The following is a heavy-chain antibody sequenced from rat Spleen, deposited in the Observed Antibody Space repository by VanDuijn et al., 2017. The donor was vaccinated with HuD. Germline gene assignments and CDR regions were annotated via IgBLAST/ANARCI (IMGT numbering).Heavy chain of an antibody. D-gene: IGHD1-5*01. V-gene: IGHV5-31*01. J-gene: IGHJ4*01. CDR3: TRDRGMDIGTTNYVMDA. CDR1: GFTFSSYW. Sequence: EVQLVESGGGLVQPGRSLKLSCVASGFTFSSYWIYWIRQAPGEGLEWVSSISPDGGSTYYPDSVKGRFTISRDNAKSTLYLQMNSLRFEDTATYYCTRDRGMDIGTTNYVMDAWGQGASVTVSS. CDR2: ISPDGGST.